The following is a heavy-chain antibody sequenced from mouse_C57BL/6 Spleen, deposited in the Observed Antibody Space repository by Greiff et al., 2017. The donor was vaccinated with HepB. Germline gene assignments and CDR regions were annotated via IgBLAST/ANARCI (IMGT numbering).Heavy chain of an antibody. CDR2: IHPNSGST. D-gene: IGHD2-3*01. CDR3: ASYEHEAWFAY. V-gene: IGHV1-64*01. Sequence: VQLQQPGAELVKPGASVKLSCKASGYTFTSYWMHWVKQRPGQGLEWIGMIHPNSGSTNYNEKFKSKATLTVDKSSSTAYMQLSSLTSEDSAVYYCASYEHEAWFAYWGQGTLVTVSA. CDR1: GYTFTSYW. J-gene: IGHJ3*01.